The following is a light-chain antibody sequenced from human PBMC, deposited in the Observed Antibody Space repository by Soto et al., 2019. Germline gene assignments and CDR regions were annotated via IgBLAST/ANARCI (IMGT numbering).Light chain of an antibody. CDR3: QSYDSSLSASYV. J-gene: IGLJ1*01. Sequence: QSVLTQPPSVSGAPGQRVTISRTGSSSNIGAGYEVHWYQHLPGKAPKLLIYGNTNRPSGVPDRFSGSKSGTSASLAITGLQAEDEADYYCQSYDSSLSASYVFGGGTKLTVL. CDR2: GNT. V-gene: IGLV1-40*01. CDR1: SSNIGAGYE.